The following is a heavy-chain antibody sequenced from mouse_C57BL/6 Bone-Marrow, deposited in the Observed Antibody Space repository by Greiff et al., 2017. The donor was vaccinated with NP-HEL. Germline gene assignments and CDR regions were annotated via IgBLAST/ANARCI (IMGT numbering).Heavy chain of an antibody. V-gene: IGHV1-74*01. CDR3: AIFITTVVANYFDY. CDR1: GYTFTSYW. D-gene: IGHD1-1*01. Sequence: VQLQQSGAELVKPGASVKVSCKASGYTFTSYWMHWVKQRPGQGLEWIGRIHPSDSDNNYNQKFKGKATLTVDKSSSTAYMQLSSLTSEDSAVYYCAIFITTVVANYFDYWGQGTTLTVSS. J-gene: IGHJ2*01. CDR2: IHPSDSDN.